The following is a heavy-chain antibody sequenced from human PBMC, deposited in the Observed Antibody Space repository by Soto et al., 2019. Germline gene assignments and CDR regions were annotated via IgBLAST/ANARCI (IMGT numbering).Heavy chain of an antibody. CDR3: ARDYMAARTSRAYYYYGMDV. J-gene: IGHJ6*02. Sequence: ASVKVSCKASGYTFTSYAMHWVRQAPGQRLEWMGLINAGNGNTKYSQKFQGRVTITRDTSTSTVYMELSSLRSEDTAVYYCARDYMAARTSRAYYYYGMDVWGQGTTVTVSS. CDR1: GYTFTSYA. CDR2: INAGNGNT. V-gene: IGHV1-3*01. D-gene: IGHD6-6*01.